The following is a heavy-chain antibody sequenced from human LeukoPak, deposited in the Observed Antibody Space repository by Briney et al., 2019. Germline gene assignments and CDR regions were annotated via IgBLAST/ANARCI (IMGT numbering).Heavy chain of an antibody. CDR1: GGSISDYY. Sequence: SETLSLTCTVSGGSISDYYWSWIRQPPGEGLEWIGYISNSGSTIDNPSLMGRVTISVDASNNQFSLKLSSVTAADTAVYYCARHARYFDPWGQGTLVTVSS. CDR2: ISNSGST. J-gene: IGHJ5*02. V-gene: IGHV4-59*01. CDR3: ARHARYFDP. D-gene: IGHD1-14*01.